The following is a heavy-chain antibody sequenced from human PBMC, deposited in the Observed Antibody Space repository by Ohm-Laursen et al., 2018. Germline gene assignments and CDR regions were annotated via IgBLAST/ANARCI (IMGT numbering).Heavy chain of an antibody. CDR3: AREAAYYYDRFDP. J-gene: IGHJ5*02. Sequence: GASVKVSCKASAYTFTGNYIHWVRQAPGQGLDWMGWINPNSGDTNYAQKFQGRVTMTRDTSINTAYMELSRLRSDDTAVYYCAREAAYYYDRFDPWGQGTLVTVSS. CDR1: AYTFTGNY. V-gene: IGHV1-2*02. CDR2: INPNSGDT. D-gene: IGHD3-22*01.